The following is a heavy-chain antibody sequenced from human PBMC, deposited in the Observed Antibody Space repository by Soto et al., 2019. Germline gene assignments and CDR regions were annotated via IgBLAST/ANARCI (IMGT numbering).Heavy chain of an antibody. J-gene: IGHJ5*02. CDR2: IYYSGST. CDR1: GGSISSYY. D-gene: IGHD5-12*01. Sequence: QVQLQESGPGLVKPSETLSLTCTVSGGSISSYYWSWIRQPPGKGLEWIGYIYYSGSTNYNPSLKSRVTISVDTSKNQFSLKLSSVTAADTAVYYCARYSGYDFGWFDPWGQGTLVTVSS. CDR3: ARYSGYDFGWFDP. V-gene: IGHV4-59*01.